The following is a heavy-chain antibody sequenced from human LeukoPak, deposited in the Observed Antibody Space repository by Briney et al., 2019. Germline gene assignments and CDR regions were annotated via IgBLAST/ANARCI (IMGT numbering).Heavy chain of an antibody. CDR2: FYTSGST. J-gene: IGHJ4*02. V-gene: IGHV4-61*02. Sequence: PSETLSLTCAISGYSISSGYSWTWIRQPAGKGVEWIGRFYTSGSTNSNPSLNSRVTISADASKNQFSLNLRSVTVADTAVYYCARGWYSGGWTGFDAWGQGTLVTVFS. CDR1: GYSISSGYS. D-gene: IGHD6-19*01. CDR3: ARGWYSGGWTGFDA.